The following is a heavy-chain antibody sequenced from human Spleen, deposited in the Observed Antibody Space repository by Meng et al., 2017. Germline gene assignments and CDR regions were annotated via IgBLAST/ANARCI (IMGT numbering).Heavy chain of an antibody. CDR3: ARLYNSRWNAAEYFQH. D-gene: IGHD6-13*01. CDR1: GGSVSSGDFY. Sequence: QGLLQESGPGLVRPSETLSLTCTVSGGSVSSGDFYWSWIRQPPGKGLEWIGHIYYSGSTNYNPSLKSRVTISIDTSKNQFSLKLSSVTTADTAVYFCARLYNSRWNAAEYFQHWGQGTLVTVSS. J-gene: IGHJ1*01. CDR2: IYYSGST. V-gene: IGHV4-61*08.